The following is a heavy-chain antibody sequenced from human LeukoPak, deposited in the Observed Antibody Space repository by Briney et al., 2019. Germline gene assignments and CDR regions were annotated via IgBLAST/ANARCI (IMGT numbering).Heavy chain of an antibody. D-gene: IGHD6-13*01. Sequence: PSETLSLTCTVSGGSISSYYWSWIRQPPGKGLEWIGYIYYSGSTNYNPSLKSRVTISVDTSKNQFSLKLSSVTAADTAVYYCVRVIAAAGSLLFDYWGQGTLVTVSS. CDR1: GGSISSYY. J-gene: IGHJ4*02. V-gene: IGHV4-59*01. CDR3: VRVIAAAGSLLFDY. CDR2: IYYSGST.